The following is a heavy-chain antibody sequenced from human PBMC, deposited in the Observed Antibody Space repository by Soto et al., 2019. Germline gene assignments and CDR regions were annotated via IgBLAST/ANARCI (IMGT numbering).Heavy chain of an antibody. CDR3: ATQDYSGYDLSLVDY. J-gene: IGHJ4*02. V-gene: IGHV4-39*01. CDR2: IYYSGST. D-gene: IGHD5-12*01. CDR1: GGSISSSSYY. Sequence: SETLSLTCTVSGGSISSSSYYWGWIRQPPGKGLEWIGSIYYSGSTYYNPSLKSRVTISVDTSKNQFSLKLSSVTAADTAVYYCATQDYSGYDLSLVDYWGQGTLVTVSS.